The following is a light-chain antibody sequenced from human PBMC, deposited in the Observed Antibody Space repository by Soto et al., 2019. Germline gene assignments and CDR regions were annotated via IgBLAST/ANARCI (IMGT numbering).Light chain of an antibody. J-gene: IGLJ2*01. V-gene: IGLV4-60*02. CDR2: LEGSGSF. Sequence: QPVLTQSSSASASLGSSVKLTCTLSSGHSSYIIAWHQQQPGKAPRYLMNLEGSGSFNKGSGVPDRFSGSSSGADRYLTISNLQFEDEADYYCETWDINTHVVFGGGTKPPS. CDR1: SGHSSYI. CDR3: ETWDINTHVV.